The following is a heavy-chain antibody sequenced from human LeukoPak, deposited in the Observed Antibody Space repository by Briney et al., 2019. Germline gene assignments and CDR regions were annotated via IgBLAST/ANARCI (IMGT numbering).Heavy chain of an antibody. Sequence: GGSLRLSCTASGFTFGDYAMSWVRQAPGKGLEWVGFIRSKAYGGTTEYAASVKGRFTISRDDSKSIAYLQMNSLKTEDTAVYYCTSSGDLDYGDYGLGGDWGQGTLVTVSS. CDR3: TSSGDLDYGDYGLGGD. D-gene: IGHD4-17*01. CDR2: IRSKAYGGTT. J-gene: IGHJ4*02. V-gene: IGHV3-49*04. CDR1: GFTFGDYA.